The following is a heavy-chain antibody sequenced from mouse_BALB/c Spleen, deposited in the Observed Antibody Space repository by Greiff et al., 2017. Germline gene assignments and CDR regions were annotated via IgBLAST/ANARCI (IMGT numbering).Heavy chain of an antibody. CDR2: INSNGGST. D-gene: IGHD2-4*01. V-gene: IGHV5-6-3*01. CDR1: GFTFSSYG. Sequence: DVQLVESGGGLVQPGGSLKLSCAASGFTFSSYGMSWVRQTPDKRLELVATINSNGGSTYYPDSVKGRFTISRDNAKNTLYLQMSSLKSEDTAMYYCARGYDYDLYAMDYWGQGTSVTVSS. CDR3: ARGYDYDLYAMDY. J-gene: IGHJ4*01.